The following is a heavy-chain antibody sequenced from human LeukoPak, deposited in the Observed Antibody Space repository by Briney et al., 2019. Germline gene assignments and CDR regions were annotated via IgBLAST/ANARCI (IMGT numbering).Heavy chain of an antibody. Sequence: SETLSLTCAVYGGSFSGYYWSWIRRPPGKGLEWIGEINHSGSTNYNPSLKSRVTISVDTSKNQFSLKLSSVTAADTAVYYCARGWIQLWPFDYWGQGTLVTVSS. D-gene: IGHD5-18*01. CDR3: ARGWIQLWPFDY. CDR1: GGSFSGYY. V-gene: IGHV4-34*01. CDR2: INHSGST. J-gene: IGHJ4*02.